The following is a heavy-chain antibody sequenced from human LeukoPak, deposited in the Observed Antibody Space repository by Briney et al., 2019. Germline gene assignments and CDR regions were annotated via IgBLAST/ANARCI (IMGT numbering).Heavy chain of an antibody. J-gene: IGHJ3*01. CDR3: ARGQHRWDYSHNLMSF. D-gene: IGHD4-11*01. CDR2: ISYDGSNK. Sequence: GRSLRLSCAASGFTFSNYAMHWVRQAPGKGLEWVALISYDGSNKFYADSVKGRFTISRDNSKNTLYLLMNSLRADDTAVYYCARGQHRWDYSHNLMSFWGQGTLVTVSS. V-gene: IGHV3-30*04. CDR1: GFTFSNYA.